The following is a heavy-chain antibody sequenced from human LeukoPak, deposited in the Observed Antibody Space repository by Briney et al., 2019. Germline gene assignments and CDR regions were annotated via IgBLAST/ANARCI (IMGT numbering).Heavy chain of an antibody. J-gene: IGHJ4*02. V-gene: IGHV4-61*01. Sequence: PSETLSLTCTVSGGSVSSGSYYWSWIRQPPGKGLEWIGYIYHTGSTNYNPSLTSRVTISLDTSKNQFSLKLSSVTAADTAVYFCARGPPPLTTVVFDYWGQGTLVTVSS. D-gene: IGHD4-23*01. CDR1: GGSVSSGSYY. CDR2: IYHTGST. CDR3: ARGPPPLTTVVFDY.